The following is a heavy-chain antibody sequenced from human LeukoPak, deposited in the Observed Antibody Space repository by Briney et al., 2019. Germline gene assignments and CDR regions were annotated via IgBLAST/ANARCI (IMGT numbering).Heavy chain of an antibody. D-gene: IGHD3-22*01. CDR3: AKGHAYYYDSSGYEGSFDY. V-gene: IGHV3-9*01. J-gene: IGHJ4*02. CDR2: ISWNSGSI. CDR1: GFAFDDYA. Sequence: PGGSLRLSCAASGFAFDDYAMHWVRQAPGKGLEWVSGISWNSGSIGYADSVKGRFTISRDNAKNSLYLQMNSLRAEDTALYYCAKGHAYYYDSSGYEGSFDYWGQGTLVTVSS.